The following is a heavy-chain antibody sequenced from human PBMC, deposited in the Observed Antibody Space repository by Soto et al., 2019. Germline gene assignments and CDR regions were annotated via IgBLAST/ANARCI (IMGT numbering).Heavy chain of an antibody. V-gene: IGHV4-61*01. CDR2: ISDTKNA. D-gene: IGHD5-12*01. CDR3: AWRDGYNFGFHI. Sequence: QVQLQESGPGLVKPSETLSLTCTVSGASVSSGSYYWSWIRQPPGKGLEWIGYISDTKNANYNPSLKGRVTISQDTSKNQFSLRLSSVTAADTAMYYCAWRDGYNFGFHIWGQGTKVTVST. J-gene: IGHJ3*02. CDR1: GASVSSGSYY.